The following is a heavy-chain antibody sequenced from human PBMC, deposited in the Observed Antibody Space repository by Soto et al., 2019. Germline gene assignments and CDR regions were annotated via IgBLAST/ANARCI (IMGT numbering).Heavy chain of an antibody. CDR2: VSKSDYT. CDR3: TREDSIIIPAAAVF. V-gene: IGHV3-21*01. J-gene: IGHJ2*01. CDR1: GFTFTNYG. Sequence: GGSLRLSCAVSGFTFTNYGFNWVRQAPGKGLEWVSSVSKSDYTYYSDSVKGRFTISRDNAKNSVSLQMNNLRAEDTAVYYCTREDSIIIPAAAVFWRPGTLVTV. D-gene: IGHD6-25*01.